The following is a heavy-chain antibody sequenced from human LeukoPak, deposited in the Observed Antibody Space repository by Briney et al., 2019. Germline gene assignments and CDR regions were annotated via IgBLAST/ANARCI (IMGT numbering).Heavy chain of an antibody. J-gene: IGHJ6*02. V-gene: IGHV3-48*03. CDR3: ARPSVGGVIDGMDV. CDR2: ISSSATTI. D-gene: IGHD3-16*01. Sequence: QTGGSLRLSCAASGFIFSSFEMNWVRQAPGKGLEWVSYISSSATTIYYAESVRGRFTISRDNAKNSVYLQMNSLRAEDTAVYYCARPSVGGVIDGMDVWGQGTTVTVSS. CDR1: GFIFSSFE.